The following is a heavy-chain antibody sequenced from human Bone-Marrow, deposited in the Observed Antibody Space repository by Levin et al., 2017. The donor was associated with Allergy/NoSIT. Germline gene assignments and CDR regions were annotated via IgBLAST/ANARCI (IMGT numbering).Heavy chain of an antibody. CDR3: ARGGGSLNY. J-gene: IGHJ4*02. V-gene: IGHV3-21*01. CDR1: GFTFSTSA. CDR2: IPSSSNYI. D-gene: IGHD3-16*01. Sequence: SCTASGFTFSTSAMNWVRQAPGKGLEWVSSIPSSSNYIFYADPVKGRFIISRDNAKNSLFLQMDSLKVEDTAVYYCARGGGSLNYWGQGTLVAVSS.